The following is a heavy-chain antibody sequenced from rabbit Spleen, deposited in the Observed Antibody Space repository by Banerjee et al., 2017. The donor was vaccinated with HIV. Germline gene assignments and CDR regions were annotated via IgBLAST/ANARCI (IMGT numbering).Heavy chain of an antibody. V-gene: IGHV1S40*01. CDR2: IDTGSGNT. Sequence: QSLEESGGDLVKPGASLTLTCTASGVSFSSSYYMCWVRQAPGKGLEWIGCIDTGSGNTYYASWAKGRFTFSKTSSTTVTLQVTSLTAADTATYFCARGSATMTMVITGYYLNLWGQGTLVTVS. D-gene: IGHD2-1*01. CDR3: ARGSATMTMVITGYYLNL. CDR1: GVSFSSSYY. J-gene: IGHJ4*01.